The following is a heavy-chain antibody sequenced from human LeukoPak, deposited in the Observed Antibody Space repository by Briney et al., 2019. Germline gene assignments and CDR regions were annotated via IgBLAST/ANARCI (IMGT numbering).Heavy chain of an antibody. D-gene: IGHD4-23*01. CDR2: VSGSGDFI. CDR3: AKTSGGNPRYYFDY. V-gene: IGHV3-23*01. CDR1: GFTFTNPA. Sequence: GGSLRLSCAASGFTFTNPAMGWVRQAPGKGLEWVSVVSGSGDFIYYGDSVKGRFTISRDNSKNTLYLQMSSLRAEDTALYYCAKTSGGNPRYYFDYWGHGTLVTVSS. J-gene: IGHJ4*01.